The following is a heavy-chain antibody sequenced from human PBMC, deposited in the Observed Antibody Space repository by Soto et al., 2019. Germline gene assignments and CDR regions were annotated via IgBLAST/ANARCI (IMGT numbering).Heavy chain of an antibody. V-gene: IGHV4-30-4*01. D-gene: IGHD6-13*01. CDR3: AREGIAGAPFDY. CDR1: GGSISSGDYY. J-gene: IGHJ4*02. Sequence: QVQLQESGPGLVKPSQTLSLTCTVSGGSISSGDYYWSWIRQPPGKGLEWIGYIYYSGSTYYNPSRKSRXXIXVXXSQNQFSLKLSSVTAADTAVYYCAREGIAGAPFDYWGQGTLVTVSS. CDR2: IYYSGST.